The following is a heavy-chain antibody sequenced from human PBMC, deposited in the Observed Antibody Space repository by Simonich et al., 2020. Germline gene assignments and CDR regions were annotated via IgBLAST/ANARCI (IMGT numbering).Heavy chain of an antibody. V-gene: IGHV4-34*01. Sequence: QVQLQQWGAGLLKPSETLSLTCAVYGGSFRGYYWSWIRQPPGKGLEWIGEINHSGSTNYNPSLKSRGTISVDTSKNQFSLKLSSVTAADTAVYYCARGKGWKNAFDIWGQGTMVTVSS. D-gene: IGHD1-1*01. CDR1: GGSFRGYY. CDR2: INHSGST. J-gene: IGHJ3*02. CDR3: ARGKGWKNAFDI.